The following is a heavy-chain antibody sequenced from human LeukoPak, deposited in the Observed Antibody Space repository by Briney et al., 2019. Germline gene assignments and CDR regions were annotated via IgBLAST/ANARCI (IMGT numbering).Heavy chain of an antibody. CDR2: ISYDGSNK. D-gene: IGHD3-10*01. Sequence: PGGSLRLSCAASGFTFSSYAMHWVRQAPGKGLEWVAVISYDGSNKYYADSVKGRFTISRDNSKNTLYLQMNSLRAEDTAVYYCAKDFPTFGELLYLSYFDYWGQGTLVTVSS. V-gene: IGHV3-30-3*01. CDR3: AKDFPTFGELLYLSYFDY. J-gene: IGHJ4*02. CDR1: GFTFSSYA.